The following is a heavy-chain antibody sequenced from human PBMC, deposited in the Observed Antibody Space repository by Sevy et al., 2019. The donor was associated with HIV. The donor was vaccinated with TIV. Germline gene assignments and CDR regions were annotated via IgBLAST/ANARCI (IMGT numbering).Heavy chain of an antibody. CDR1: GFTFSSYW. CDR2: IKQDGRVK. CDR3: ARGTYYYDSGGYYHDAFDL. J-gene: IGHJ3*01. V-gene: IGHV3-7*03. D-gene: IGHD3-22*01. Sequence: GGSLRLSCVASSGFTFSSYWMSWVRQAPGKGLEWVANIKQDGRVKYYVDSVRGRFAISRDNAKNSLYQQMNTLRADDTALYYCARGTYYYDSGGYYHDAFDLWGQGTMVTVSS.